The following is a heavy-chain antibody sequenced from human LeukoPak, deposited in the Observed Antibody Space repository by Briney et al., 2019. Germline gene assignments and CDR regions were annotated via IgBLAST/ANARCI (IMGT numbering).Heavy chain of an antibody. CDR1: GFTFSTYW. CDR2: IKQDGSEK. V-gene: IGHV3-7*01. Sequence: GGSLRLSCAASGFTFSTYWMSWVRQAPGKGLEWVANIKQDGSEKYYVDSVKGRFTISRDNAKNSLYLQMNSLRAEDTAVYYCARERQNKDFWSGGDCWGQGTLVTVSS. J-gene: IGHJ4*02. CDR3: ARERQNKDFWSGGDC. D-gene: IGHD3-3*01.